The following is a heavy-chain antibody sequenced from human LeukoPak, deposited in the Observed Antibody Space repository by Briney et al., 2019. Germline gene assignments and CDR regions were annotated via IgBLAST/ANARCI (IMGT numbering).Heavy chain of an antibody. CDR3: ARGRGAGTRFDY. V-gene: IGHV1-69*05. J-gene: IGHJ4*02. CDR1: GGTFSSYA. CDR2: IIPIFGTA. D-gene: IGHD1-1*01. Sequence: VASVKVSCKASGGTFSSYAISWVRPAPGQGLEWMGGIIPIFGTANYAQKFQGRVTITTDESTSTAYMELSSLRSEDTAVYYCARGRGAGTRFDYWGQGTLVTISS.